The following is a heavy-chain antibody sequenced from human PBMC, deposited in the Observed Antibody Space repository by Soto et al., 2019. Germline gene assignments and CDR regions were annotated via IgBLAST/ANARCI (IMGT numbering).Heavy chain of an antibody. Sequence: EVQLVESGGGLVQPGGSLRLSCVDSGFTFSSYWMSWVRQDPVKGLEWVGNIKQDGSEENYVDSVKGRFTISRDNAKNSRYLQMNSLRAEDKAVYYCARIAASGRGWDVWGQGTTVVFSS. CDR1: GFTFSSYW. V-gene: IGHV3-7*01. D-gene: IGHD6-13*01. CDR3: ARIAASGRGWDV. J-gene: IGHJ6*02. CDR2: IKQDGSEE.